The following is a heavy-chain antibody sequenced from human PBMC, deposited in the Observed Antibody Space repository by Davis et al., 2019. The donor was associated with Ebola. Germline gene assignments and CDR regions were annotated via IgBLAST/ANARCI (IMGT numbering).Heavy chain of an antibody. D-gene: IGHD3-9*01. Sequence: GESLKISCAASGFTFSTYSMSWVRQAPGKGLEWVSSISSDSDYIYYADSAKGRFTISRDNAKNSLYLQMNSLRAEDTAVYYCARESPNYDILTGGFDPWGQGTLVTVSS. J-gene: IGHJ5*02. CDR3: ARESPNYDILTGGFDP. CDR1: GFTFSTYS. CDR2: ISSDSDYI. V-gene: IGHV3-21*04.